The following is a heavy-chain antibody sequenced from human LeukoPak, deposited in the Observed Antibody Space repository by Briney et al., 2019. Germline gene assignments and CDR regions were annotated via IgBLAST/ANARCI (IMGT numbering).Heavy chain of an antibody. D-gene: IGHD5-18*01. CDR2: ISGSGGST. CDR3: AKGVYSYGYRGAFDY. Sequence: PGGSLRLSCAASGFTFSSYAMSWVRQAPGKGLEWVSAISGSGGSTYYADSVKGRFTISRDNSKNTLYLQMNSLRAEDTAEYYCAKGVYSYGYRGAFDYWGQGTLVTVSS. V-gene: IGHV3-23*01. CDR1: GFTFSSYA. J-gene: IGHJ4*02.